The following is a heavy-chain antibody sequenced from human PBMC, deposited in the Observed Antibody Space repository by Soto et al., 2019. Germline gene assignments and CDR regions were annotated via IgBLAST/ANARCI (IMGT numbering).Heavy chain of an antibody. D-gene: IGHD2-8*01. Sequence: PGGSLRLSCAASGFTFSSYAMHWVRQAPGKGLEWVAVISYDGSNKYYADSVKGRFTISRDNSKNTLYLQMNSLRAEDTAVYYCARDIVLMPPLWHYYYYGMDVWGQGTTVTVSS. CDR3: ARDIVLMPPLWHYYYYGMDV. CDR2: ISYDGSNK. J-gene: IGHJ6*02. V-gene: IGHV3-30-3*01. CDR1: GFTFSSYA.